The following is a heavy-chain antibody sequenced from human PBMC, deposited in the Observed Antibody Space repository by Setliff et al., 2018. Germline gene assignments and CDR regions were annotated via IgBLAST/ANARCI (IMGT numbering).Heavy chain of an antibody. CDR3: ATDVTVAAFDY. V-gene: IGHV1-46*01. CDR2: INPSGGST. J-gene: IGHJ4*02. Sequence: SVKVSCKASGYTFTSYYMHWVRQAPGQGLEWMGIINPSGGSTSYAQKFQGRVTMTRDTSTSTVYMELSSLRPEDTAVYYCATDVTVAAFDYWGQGTLVTVSS. CDR1: GYTFTSYY. D-gene: IGHD5-12*01.